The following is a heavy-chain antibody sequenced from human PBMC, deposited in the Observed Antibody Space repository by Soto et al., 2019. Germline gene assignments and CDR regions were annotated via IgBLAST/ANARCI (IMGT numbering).Heavy chain of an antibody. Sequence: QVQLVQSGAEVKKPGASVKVSCEASGYTFTSYYMHWVRQAPGQGLEWMGIINPSGGSTSYAQKFQGRVTMTRDTSTSTVYMELSSLRSEDTAVYYCARDGIAAAGTGYYYGMDVWGQGTTVTVSS. V-gene: IGHV1-46*01. J-gene: IGHJ6*02. CDR2: INPSGGST. CDR3: ARDGIAAAGTGYYYGMDV. CDR1: GYTFTSYY. D-gene: IGHD6-13*01.